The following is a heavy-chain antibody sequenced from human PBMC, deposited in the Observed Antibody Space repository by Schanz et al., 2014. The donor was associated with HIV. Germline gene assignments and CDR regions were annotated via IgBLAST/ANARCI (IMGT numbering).Heavy chain of an antibody. D-gene: IGHD3-10*01. J-gene: IGHJ6*02. V-gene: IGHV3-33*08. CDR1: GFTFSTYS. CDR3: ARGSGPYYYYYGMDV. Sequence: VQLVESGGGLVKPGGSLRLSCAGSGFTFSTYSMNWVRRAPGKGLEWVAVIWYDGSNKYYADSVKGRFTISRDNSKNTLYLQMNSLRAEDTAVYYCARGSGPYYYYYGMDVWGQGTTVIVSS. CDR2: IWYDGSNK.